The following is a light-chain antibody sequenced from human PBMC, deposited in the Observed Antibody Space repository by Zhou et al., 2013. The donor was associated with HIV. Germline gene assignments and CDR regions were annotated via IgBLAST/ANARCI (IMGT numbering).Light chain of an antibody. CDR3: QQYSNSRT. Sequence: EIVLTQSPGTLSLSAGERATLSCRASQSVSSNSLAWYQQKPGQAPRLLIWGASRRATGIPDRFSGSGSGTDFTLTISRLEPEDFAVYYCQQYSNSRTFGKGPRWISN. CDR2: GAS. V-gene: IGKV3-20*01. CDR1: QSVSSNS. J-gene: IGKJ1*01.